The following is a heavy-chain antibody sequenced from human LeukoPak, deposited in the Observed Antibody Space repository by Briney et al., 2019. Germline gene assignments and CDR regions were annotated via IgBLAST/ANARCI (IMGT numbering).Heavy chain of an antibody. Sequence: SETLSLPCALSGGSLSGYYWIWIRQPPGKGREWSGEINHSGSTNYNPSLRSRVTTSVDTSKNQFSLKLSSLTAADTAVYYCARHYYDSSGYYWPFDYWGQGTLVTVSS. CDR3: ARHYYDSSGYYWPFDY. D-gene: IGHD3-22*01. J-gene: IGHJ4*02. V-gene: IGHV4-34*01. CDR1: GGSLSGYY. CDR2: INHSGST.